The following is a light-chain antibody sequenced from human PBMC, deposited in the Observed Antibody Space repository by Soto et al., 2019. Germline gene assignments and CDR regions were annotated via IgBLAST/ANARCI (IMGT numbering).Light chain of an antibody. J-gene: IGLJ2*01. V-gene: IGLV4-69*01. CDR1: SGHSSYA. CDR3: QTWDTGASVV. CDR2: LSSDGSH. Sequence: QSVLPQSPSASASLGDSVKLTCTLSSGHSSYAIAWHQQQPEKVPRYLMNLSSDGSHSKGDGIPDRFSGSSSGAERYLTISSLQSEDEDDYYCQTWDTGASVVFGGGTKLTVL.